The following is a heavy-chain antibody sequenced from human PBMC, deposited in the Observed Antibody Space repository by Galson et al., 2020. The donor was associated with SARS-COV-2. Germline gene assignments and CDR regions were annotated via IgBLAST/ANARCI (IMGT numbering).Heavy chain of an antibody. D-gene: IGHD6-13*01. CDR3: ASPYLAAASFFGAFDI. CDR2: ISSSGPNI. V-gene: IGHV3-48*03. J-gene: IGHJ3*02. Sequence: WVRQGPGKGLEWVSYISSSGPNIYYADTVKGRFTISRDNAKNSLYLQMTSLRAEDTAVYYCASPYLAAASFFGAFDIWGPGTMVTVSS.